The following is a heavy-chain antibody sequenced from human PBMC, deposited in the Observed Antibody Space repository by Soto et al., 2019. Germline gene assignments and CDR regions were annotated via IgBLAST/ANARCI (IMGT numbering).Heavy chain of an antibody. D-gene: IGHD6-13*01. CDR3: ATVPWTAAAS. V-gene: IGHV3-7*01. CDR2: IKPDGSEQ. Sequence: GGSLRLSCAASGFTFSSNWMNWVRQAPGKGLEWVATIKPDGSEQDYVESVKGRFTISRDNAKNSVHLQMNSLRAEDTAVYYCATVPWTAAASWGQGTLVTVSS. J-gene: IGHJ5*02. CDR1: GFTFSSNW.